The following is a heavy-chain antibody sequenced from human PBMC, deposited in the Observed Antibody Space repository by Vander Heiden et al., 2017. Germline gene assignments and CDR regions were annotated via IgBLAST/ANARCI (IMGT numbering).Heavy chain of an antibody. Sequence: EVQLVESGGGLVQPGRSLRLSCAASGFTFDHYGMHGGRQAPGKGLEWVSGIRWNSATIDYADSVKGRFTISRDNAKNSLYLQMNSLRPEDTALYYCAKGGDYDFWSGRRFDYWGQGTLVTVSS. D-gene: IGHD3-3*01. CDR2: IRWNSATI. CDR1: GFTFDHYG. J-gene: IGHJ4*02. CDR3: AKGGDYDFWSGRRFDY. V-gene: IGHV3-9*01.